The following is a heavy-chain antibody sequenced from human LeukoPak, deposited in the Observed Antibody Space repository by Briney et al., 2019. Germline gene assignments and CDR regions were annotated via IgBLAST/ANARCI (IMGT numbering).Heavy chain of an antibody. CDR2: INPSDNNT. Sequence: SVKVSCKASGYSFTTYYVHWVRQAPGQGLDWMGIINPSDNNTNYAQNFQGRVSMTRDTSTCIDYMELRSLSSEDTAVYYCARAGISGSYYDRGDYWGQGTLVTVSS. V-gene: IGHV1-46*01. CDR1: GYSFTTYY. J-gene: IGHJ4*02. CDR3: ARAGISGSYYDRGDY. D-gene: IGHD1-26*01.